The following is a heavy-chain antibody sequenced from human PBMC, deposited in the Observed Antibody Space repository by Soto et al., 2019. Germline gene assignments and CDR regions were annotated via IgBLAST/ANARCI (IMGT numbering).Heavy chain of an antibody. D-gene: IGHD6-19*01. CDR2: INAGNGNT. CDR1: GYTFTSYA. J-gene: IGHJ4*02. CDR3: ARAVAVAADFDY. Sequence: ASVKVSCKASGYTFTSYAMHWVRQAPGQRLEWMGWINAGNGNTKYSQKFQGRVTITRDTSASTAYMELSSLRSEDTAVYYCARAVAVAADFDYWGQGALVTVSS. V-gene: IGHV1-3*01.